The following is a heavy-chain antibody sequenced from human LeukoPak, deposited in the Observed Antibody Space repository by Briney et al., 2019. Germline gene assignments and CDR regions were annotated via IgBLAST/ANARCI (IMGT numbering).Heavy chain of an antibody. J-gene: IGHJ4*02. CDR2: ISGSGGST. CDR1: GFTFSSYA. D-gene: IGHD3-22*01. CDR3: AKDQYTKYYYDSSGYYYLFDY. V-gene: IGHV3-23*01. Sequence: GGSLRLSCATSGFTFSSYAMSWVRQAPGKGLEWVSAISGSGGSTYYADSVKGRFTISRDNSKNTLYLQMNSLRAEDTAVYYCAKDQYTKYYYDSSGYYYLFDYWGQGTLVTVSS.